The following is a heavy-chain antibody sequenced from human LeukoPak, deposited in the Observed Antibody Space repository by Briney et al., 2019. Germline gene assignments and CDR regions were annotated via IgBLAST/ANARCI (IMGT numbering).Heavy chain of an antibody. CDR3: ATDPSGVGAFDI. CDR1: GFTFSSYS. D-gene: IGHD6-19*01. V-gene: IGHV3-21*01. J-gene: IGHJ3*02. Sequence: GSLRLSCAASGFTFSSYSMNWVRQAPGKGLEWVSSISSSSSYIYYADSVKGRFTISRDNAKNSLYLQMNSLRAEDTAVYYCATDPSGVGAFDIWGQGTMVTVSS. CDR2: ISSSSSYI.